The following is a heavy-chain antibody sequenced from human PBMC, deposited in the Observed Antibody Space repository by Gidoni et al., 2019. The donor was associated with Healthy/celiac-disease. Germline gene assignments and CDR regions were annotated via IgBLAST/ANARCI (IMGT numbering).Heavy chain of an antibody. D-gene: IGHD4-4*01. Sequence: QVQLQESGPGLVKPSQTLSLTCTVSGGSIRSGGYYWSWIRQHPGKGLEWIGYIYYSESTYYNPSLKSRVTISVDTSKNQFSLKLSSVTAADTAVYYCARGADLQYRGLEFDYWGQGTLVTVSS. V-gene: IGHV4-31*03. CDR3: ARGADLQYRGLEFDY. CDR2: IYYSEST. CDR1: GGSIRSGGYY. J-gene: IGHJ4*02.